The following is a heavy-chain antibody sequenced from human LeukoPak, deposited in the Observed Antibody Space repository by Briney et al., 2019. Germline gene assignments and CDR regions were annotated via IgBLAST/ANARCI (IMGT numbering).Heavy chain of an antibody. Sequence: GGSLRLSCAVSGLTFNVAWMSWVRQAPGKGLEWIGRIKSKTDGETTDYAAPLRGRFSISRDDSKDTLYLRMNSLKAEDTAVYYCLTDPSYETNNWGQGTLVTVSS. D-gene: IGHD3-16*01. J-gene: IGHJ4*02. CDR1: GLTFNVAW. V-gene: IGHV3-15*01. CDR2: IKSKTDGETT. CDR3: LTDPSYETNN.